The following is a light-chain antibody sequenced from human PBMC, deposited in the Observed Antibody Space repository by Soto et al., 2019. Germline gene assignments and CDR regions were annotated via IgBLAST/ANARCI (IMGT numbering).Light chain of an antibody. CDR2: GAS. CDR1: QSISNN. CDR3: QQYNNWWT. V-gene: IGKV3-15*01. J-gene: IGKJ1*01. Sequence: EIVMTQSPATLSVSPGERATLSCRASQSISNNLAWYHQRPGQAPRLLIYGASTRATGIPARFSGSGSVTEFTLTISSLQSEDFAVYYCQQYNNWWTFGQGTRVEIK.